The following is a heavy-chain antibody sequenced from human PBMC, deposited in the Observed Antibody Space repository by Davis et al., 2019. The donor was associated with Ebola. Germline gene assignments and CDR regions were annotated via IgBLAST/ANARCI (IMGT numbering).Heavy chain of an antibody. J-gene: IGHJ4*02. D-gene: IGHD1-7*01. CDR2: IYPRDSDI. CDR1: GYSFNTYW. V-gene: IGHV5-51*01. CDR3: ARSRSNWNLGENYFDY. Sequence: GESLKISCTGSGYSFNTYWIAWVRQMPGKGLEWMGIIYPRDSDIRYRPSFEGQVTISVDRSISTAYLQWSSLKASDTAMYYCARSRSNWNLGENYFDYWGQGTLVTVSS.